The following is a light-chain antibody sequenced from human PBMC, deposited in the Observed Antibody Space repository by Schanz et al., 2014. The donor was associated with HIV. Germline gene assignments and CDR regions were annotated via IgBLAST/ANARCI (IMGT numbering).Light chain of an antibody. J-gene: IGLJ3*02. V-gene: IGLV8-61*01. Sequence: QAVVTQEPSFSVSPGGTVTLTCGLTSGSVSTSYYPSWYQQTPGQSPRTLIYSTNRRSSGVPDRFSGSIDTPSNSASLTISGLETEDEADYFCHSCDGRSLGVFRGGTKLTVL. CDR3: HSCDGRSLGV. CDR1: SGSVSTSYY. CDR2: STN.